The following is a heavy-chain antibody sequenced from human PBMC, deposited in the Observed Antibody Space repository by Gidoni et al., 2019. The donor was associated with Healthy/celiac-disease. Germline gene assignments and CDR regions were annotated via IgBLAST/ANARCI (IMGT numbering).Heavy chain of an antibody. CDR3: ARAIYGGNSGGGGNYYYYYMDV. J-gene: IGHJ6*03. V-gene: IGHV1-69*01. Sequence: QVQLVQSGAEVKKPGSSVKVSCQASGGPFSSYAISWVRQAPGQGLEWMGGIIPIFGTANYAQKFQGRVTITADESTSTAYMELSSLRSEDTAVYYCARAIYGGNSGGGGNYYYYYMDVWGKGTTVTVSS. CDR1: GGPFSSYA. D-gene: IGHD4-17*01. CDR2: IIPIFGTA.